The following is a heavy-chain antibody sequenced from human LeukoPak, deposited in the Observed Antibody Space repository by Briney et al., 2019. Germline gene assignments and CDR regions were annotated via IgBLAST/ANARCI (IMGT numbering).Heavy chain of an antibody. D-gene: IGHD3-16*01. CDR3: AKDRSSVGVGGSDY. CDR1: GFILSSYA. Sequence: GGSLRLSCAASGFILSSYAMSWVRQAPGKGLEWVSGISASGDSTHYADSVKGRFTISRDNPKNTLYLQMNSLRAEDTAVYYCAKDRSSVGVGGSDYWGQGTLVTVSS. J-gene: IGHJ4*02. V-gene: IGHV3-23*01. CDR2: ISASGDST.